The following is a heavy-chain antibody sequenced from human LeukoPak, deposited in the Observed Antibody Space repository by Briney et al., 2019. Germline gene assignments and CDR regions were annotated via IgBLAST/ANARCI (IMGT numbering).Heavy chain of an antibody. CDR2: IKQDGSEE. CDR1: GFTFGDYW. D-gene: IGHD7-27*01. CDR3: TTYKNWVAGDV. J-gene: IGHJ6*02. Sequence: GGSLRLSCAASGFTFGDYWVSWVRQAPGKGPEWVATIKQDGSEEHYVDSVKGRFTVSRDNARNSLFLQMNSLRVEDTTVYYCTTYKNWVAGDVWGQGTTVSVSS. V-gene: IGHV3-7*01.